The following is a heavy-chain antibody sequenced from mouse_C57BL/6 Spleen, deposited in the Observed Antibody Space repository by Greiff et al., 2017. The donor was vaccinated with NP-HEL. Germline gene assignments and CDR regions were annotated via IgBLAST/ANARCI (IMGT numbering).Heavy chain of an antibody. V-gene: IGHV1-82*01. CDR2: IYPGDGDT. D-gene: IGHD1-1*01. Sequence: VQLQQSGPELVKPGASVKISCKASGYAFSSSWMNWVKQRPGKGLEWIGRIYPGDGDTNYNGKFKGKATLTADKSSSTAYMQLSSLTSEDSAVYFCARWVVATKRVYFDYWGQGTTLTVSS. CDR3: ARWVVATKRVYFDY. J-gene: IGHJ2*01. CDR1: GYAFSSSW.